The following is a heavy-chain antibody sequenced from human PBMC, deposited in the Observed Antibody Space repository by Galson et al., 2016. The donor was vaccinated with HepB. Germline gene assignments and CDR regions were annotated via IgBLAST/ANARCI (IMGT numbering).Heavy chain of an antibody. CDR3: AISYTGWYGGVFDY. D-gene: IGHD6-19*01. Sequence: SVKVSCKASGYTFTGYYMHWVRQAPGQGLEWMGWISPNSGATNYAQNFQGWVTMPRDTSISTAYMELSRLRSDDTAVYYCAISYTGWYGGVFDYWGQGTLVTVSS. V-gene: IGHV1-2*04. CDR1: GYTFTGYY. J-gene: IGHJ4*02. CDR2: ISPNSGAT.